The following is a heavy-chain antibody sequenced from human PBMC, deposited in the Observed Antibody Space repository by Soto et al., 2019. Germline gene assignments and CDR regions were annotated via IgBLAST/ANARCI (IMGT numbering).Heavy chain of an antibody. Sequence: ASVKVSCKASGYTFTSYAMHWVRQAPGQRLEWMGWINAGNGNTKYSQKFQGRVTITRDTSASTAYMELSSLRSEDTAVYYCARVEVAGPNAFDIWGQGTMVTVS. J-gene: IGHJ3*02. CDR1: GYTFTSYA. CDR3: ARVEVAGPNAFDI. D-gene: IGHD6-19*01. CDR2: INAGNGNT. V-gene: IGHV1-3*01.